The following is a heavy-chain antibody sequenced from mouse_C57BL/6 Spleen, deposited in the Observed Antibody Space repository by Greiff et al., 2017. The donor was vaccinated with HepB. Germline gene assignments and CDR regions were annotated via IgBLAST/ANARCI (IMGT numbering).Heavy chain of an antibody. CDR1: GYTFTSYG. J-gene: IGHJ2*01. CDR3: ARGVTGRRDYFDY. D-gene: IGHD4-1*01. V-gene: IGHV1-81*01. CDR2: IYPRSGNT. Sequence: QVQLKESGAELARPGASVKLSCKASGYTFTSYGISWVKQRTGQGLEWIGEIYPRSGNTYYNEKFKGKATLTADKSSSTAYMELRSLTSEDSAVYFCARGVTGRRDYFDYWGQGTTLTVSS.